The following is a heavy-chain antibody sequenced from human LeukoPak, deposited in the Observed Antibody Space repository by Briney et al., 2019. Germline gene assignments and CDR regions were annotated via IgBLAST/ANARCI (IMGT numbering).Heavy chain of an antibody. D-gene: IGHD3-3*01. V-gene: IGHV1-24*01. Sequence: GASVKVSCKVSGYTLTELSVHWVRQAPGKGLEWMGGFDPEDGETIYAQKFQGRVTMTEDTSTDTAYMELSSLRSEDTAVYYCATAPLGYDFWSGYFDYWGQGTLVTVSS. CDR2: FDPEDGET. CDR3: ATAPLGYDFWSGYFDY. CDR1: GYTLTELS. J-gene: IGHJ4*02.